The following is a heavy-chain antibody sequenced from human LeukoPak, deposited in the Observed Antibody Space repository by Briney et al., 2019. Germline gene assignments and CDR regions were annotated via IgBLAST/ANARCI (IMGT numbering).Heavy chain of an antibody. CDR3: ATDFWSGYPDY. Sequence: PGGSLRLSCAASGFTFSSSWMSWVRQAPGKGLEWVANIKQDGSEKYYVDSVKGRFTISRDNAKNSLYLQMNSLRDEDTAVYYCATDFWSGYPDYWGQGTLVTVSS. CDR1: GFTFSSSW. V-gene: IGHV3-7*01. J-gene: IGHJ4*02. CDR2: IKQDGSEK. D-gene: IGHD3-3*01.